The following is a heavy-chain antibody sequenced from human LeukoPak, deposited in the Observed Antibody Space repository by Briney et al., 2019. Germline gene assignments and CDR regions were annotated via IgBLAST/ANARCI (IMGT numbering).Heavy chain of an antibody. CDR3: ARDLYGSGSYLIGFDY. CDR2: IYYSGST. CDR1: GGSISSYY. J-gene: IGHJ4*02. V-gene: IGHV4-59*01. D-gene: IGHD3-10*01. Sequence: KPSETLSLTCTVSGGSISSYYWSWIRQPPGKGLEWIGYIYYSGSTNYNPSLKSRVTISIDTSKNQFSLKLSSVTAADTAVYYCARDLYGSGSYLIGFDYWGQGTLVTVSS.